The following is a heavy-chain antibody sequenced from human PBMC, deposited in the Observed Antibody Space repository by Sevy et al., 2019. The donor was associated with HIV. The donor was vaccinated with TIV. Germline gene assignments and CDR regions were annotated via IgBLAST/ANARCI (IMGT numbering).Heavy chain of an antibody. CDR1: GFTFSSYA. CDR2: ISYDGSNK. Sequence: GGSLRLSCAASGFTFSSYAMHWVRQAPGKGLEWVAVISYDGSNKYYADSVKGRFTISRDNSKNTLYLKMNSLRAEDTAVYYCARDGRQIFGVVISYYMDVWGKGTTVTVSS. D-gene: IGHD3-3*01. V-gene: IGHV3-30-3*01. J-gene: IGHJ6*03. CDR3: ARDGRQIFGVVISYYMDV.